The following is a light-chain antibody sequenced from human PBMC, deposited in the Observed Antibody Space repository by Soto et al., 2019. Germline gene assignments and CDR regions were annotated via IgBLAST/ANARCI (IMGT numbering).Light chain of an antibody. CDR1: QSISSW. V-gene: IGKV1-5*01. Sequence: DIQMTQSPSTLSASVGDRVTITCRASQSISSWLAWYQQKPGKAPKLLIYDASSLESGVPSRFSGSGSGTEFTLTISSLQPDDFATYYCQQSYSTPWWTFGQGTKVDIK. CDR3: QQSYSTPWWT. CDR2: DAS. J-gene: IGKJ1*01.